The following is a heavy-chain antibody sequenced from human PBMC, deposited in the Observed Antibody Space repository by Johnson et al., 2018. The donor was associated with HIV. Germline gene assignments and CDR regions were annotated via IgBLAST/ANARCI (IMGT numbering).Heavy chain of an antibody. CDR1: GFTFSSYA. CDR3: AREKQNYYDSSGYAFDI. Sequence: VQLVESGGGVVQPGRSLRLSCAASGFTFSSYAMHWVRQAPGKGLEWVAVISYDGSNKYYADSVKGRFTISRDNSKNTLYLQMNSLRAEYTAVYYCAREKQNYYDSSGYAFDIWGQGTMVTVSS. D-gene: IGHD3-22*01. CDR2: ISYDGSNK. V-gene: IGHV3-30-3*01. J-gene: IGHJ3*02.